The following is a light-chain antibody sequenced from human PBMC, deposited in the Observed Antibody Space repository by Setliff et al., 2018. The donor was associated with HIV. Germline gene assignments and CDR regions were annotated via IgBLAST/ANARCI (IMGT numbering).Light chain of an antibody. CDR3: CSYAGNSYV. Sequence: QSALTQPHSVSGSPGQSGTISCTGTSSDVGGYNYVSWYQQHPDKAPKLMIYDVSKRPSGVPDRFSGSKSGNTASLTISGLQAEDEADYHCCSYAGNSYVFGTGTKVTVL. CDR1: SSDVGGYNY. J-gene: IGLJ1*01. V-gene: IGLV2-11*01. CDR2: DVS.